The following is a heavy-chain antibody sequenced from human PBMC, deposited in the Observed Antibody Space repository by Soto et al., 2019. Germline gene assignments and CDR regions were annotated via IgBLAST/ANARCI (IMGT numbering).Heavy chain of an antibody. CDR3: AGVPAATYLTNMDV. D-gene: IGHD2-2*01. CDR2: IYSGGST. J-gene: IGHJ6*03. CDR1: GFTFSNYA. V-gene: IGHV3-66*01. Sequence: PGGSLRLSCAASGFTFSNYAMSWVRQAPGKGLEWVSVIYSGGSTYYADSVKGRFTISRDNSKNTLYLQMNSLRAEDTAVYYCAGVPAATYLTNMDVWGKGTTVTVSS.